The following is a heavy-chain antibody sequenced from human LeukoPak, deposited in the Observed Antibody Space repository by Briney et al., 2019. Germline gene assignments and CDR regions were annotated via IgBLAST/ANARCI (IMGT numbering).Heavy chain of an antibody. CDR2: ISYDGSNK. Sequence: GGSLRPSCAASGFTFSSYAMHWVRQAPGKGLEWVAVISYDGSNKYYADSVKGRFTISRDNSKNTLYLQMNSLRPEDTAVYYCAKDMAYSSSPITPSDYWGQGTLVTVSS. V-gene: IGHV3-30-3*01. CDR1: GFTFSSYA. D-gene: IGHD6-6*01. J-gene: IGHJ4*02. CDR3: AKDMAYSSSPITPSDY.